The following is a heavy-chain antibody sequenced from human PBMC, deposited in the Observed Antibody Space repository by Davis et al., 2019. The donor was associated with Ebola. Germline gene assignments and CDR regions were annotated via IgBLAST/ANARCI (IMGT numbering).Heavy chain of an antibody. D-gene: IGHD6-6*01. V-gene: IGHV3-23*01. J-gene: IGHJ4*01. CDR1: GFTFDSYS. CDR3: AKDRHPLANKKIYNFDY. CDR2: ISVGGGRT. Sequence: GGSLRLSCVASGFTFDSYSVNWVRQAPGKGLEWVSTISVGGGRTFYADSVRGRFTISRDNSKNTLFLQMNSLRPEDTAVYYCAKDRHPLANKKIYNFDYWGHGTLVTVSS.